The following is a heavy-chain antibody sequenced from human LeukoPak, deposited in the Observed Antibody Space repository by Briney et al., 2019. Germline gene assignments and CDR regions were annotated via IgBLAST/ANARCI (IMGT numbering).Heavy chain of an antibody. CDR3: ASSIYGDSPEVVDY. J-gene: IGHJ4*02. Sequence: ASVKVSFKASGYTFTGYYMHWVRQAPGQGLEWMGWINPNSGGTNYAQKFQGRVTMTRDTSISTAYMELSRLRSDDTAVYYCASSIYGDSPEVVDYWGQGTLVTVSS. CDR1: GYTFTGYY. CDR2: INPNSGGT. D-gene: IGHD4-17*01. V-gene: IGHV1-2*02.